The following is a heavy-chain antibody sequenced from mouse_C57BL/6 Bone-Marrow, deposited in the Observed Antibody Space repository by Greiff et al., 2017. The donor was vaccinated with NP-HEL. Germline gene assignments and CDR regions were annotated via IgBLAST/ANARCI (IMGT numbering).Heavy chain of an antibody. CDR3: ARDPIYYDYGFAY. CDR2: IDPANGNA. V-gene: IGHV14-3*01. Sequence: VQLKESVAELVRPGASVKLSCTASGFNIKNTYMHWVKQRPEQGLEWIGRIDPANGNAKYAPTFQGQATITADTSSNTAYLQLSSRTSEDTAIYYCARDPIYYDYGFAYWGQGTLVTVSA. D-gene: IGHD2-4*01. CDR1: GFNIKNTY. J-gene: IGHJ3*01.